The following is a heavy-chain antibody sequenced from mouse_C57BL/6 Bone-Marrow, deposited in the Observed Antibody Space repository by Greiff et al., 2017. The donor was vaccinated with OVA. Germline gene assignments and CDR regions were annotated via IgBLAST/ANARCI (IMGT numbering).Heavy chain of an antibody. V-gene: IGHV1-81*01. D-gene: IGHD2-3*01. Sequence: QVQLKESGAELARPGASVKLSCKASGYTFTSYGISWVKQRTGQGLEWIGEIYPRSGNTYYNEKFKGKATLTADKSSSTAYMELRSLTSEDSAVYFCARHRGWLLDYFDYWGQGTTLTVSS. J-gene: IGHJ2*01. CDR2: IYPRSGNT. CDR1: GYTFTSYG. CDR3: ARHRGWLLDYFDY.